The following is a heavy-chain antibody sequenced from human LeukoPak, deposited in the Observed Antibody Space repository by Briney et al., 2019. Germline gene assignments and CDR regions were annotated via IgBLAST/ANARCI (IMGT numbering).Heavy chain of an antibody. J-gene: IGHJ1*01. CDR1: GFTFSSYW. CDR3: AKTYSVAVAAPGH. V-gene: IGHV3-7*01. CDR2: IKQDGSEK. Sequence: GGSLRLSCAASGFTFSSYWMSWVRQAPGKGLEWVANIKQDGSEKYYVDSVKGRFTISRDNTKNSLYLQMNSLRAEDTAVYYCAKTYSVAVAAPGHWGQGTLVTVSS. D-gene: IGHD6-19*01.